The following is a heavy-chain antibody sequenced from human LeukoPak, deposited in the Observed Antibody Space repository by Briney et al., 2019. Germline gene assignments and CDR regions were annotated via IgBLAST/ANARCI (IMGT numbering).Heavy chain of an antibody. CDR3: ARDPSYDSSGYPNWFDP. J-gene: IGHJ5*02. Sequence: ASVKVSCKASGYTFTCYGITWVRLAPGQGLEWMGWISAYNGNTNYAQMFQGRVIMTTDTSTNTAYMELRSLRADDTAMYYCARDPSYDSSGYPNWFDPWGQGTLVTVSS. CDR2: ISAYNGNT. D-gene: IGHD3-22*01. V-gene: IGHV1-18*01. CDR1: GYTFTCYG.